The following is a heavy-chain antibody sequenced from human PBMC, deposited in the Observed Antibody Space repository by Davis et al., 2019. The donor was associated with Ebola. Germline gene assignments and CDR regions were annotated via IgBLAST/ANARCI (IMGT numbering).Heavy chain of an antibody. D-gene: IGHD7-27*01. CDR1: GYTFTSYD. V-gene: IGHV1-8*01. CDR2: MNPNSGNT. J-gene: IGHJ5*02. CDR3: ARGDWGQNYAWFDP. Sequence: AASVKVSCKASGYTFTSYDINWVRQATGQGLEWMGWMNPNSGNTGYAQKFQGRVTMTRNTSISTAYMEVSSLRSDDTAVYYCARGDWGQNYAWFDPWGQGTLVTVSS.